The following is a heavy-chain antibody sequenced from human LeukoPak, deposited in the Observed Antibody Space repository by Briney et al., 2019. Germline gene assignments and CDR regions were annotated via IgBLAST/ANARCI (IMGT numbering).Heavy chain of an antibody. CDR1: GGSISSSY. V-gene: IGHV4-59*08. CDR3: ARHAPTGARRHLDY. D-gene: IGHD1-14*01. J-gene: IGHJ4*02. Sequence: PSETLSLTCNVSGGSISSSYWSWIRQPPGKGLEWVGYIYNTGTTNYNTSLNSRVTISVDQSKTQLSLRLSSVTAADTAVYYCARHAPTGARRHLDYWGQGTLVTISS. CDR2: IYNTGTT.